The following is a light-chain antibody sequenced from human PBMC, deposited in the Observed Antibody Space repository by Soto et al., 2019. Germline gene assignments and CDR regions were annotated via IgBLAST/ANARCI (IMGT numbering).Light chain of an antibody. Sequence: QSVLTQPRSVSGSPGQSVTISCTGTRSDVGSYNRVSWYQQPPGKAPKLMIYDVSQRPSGVPDRFSGSKSDSTASLTISGLQAEDEADYYCCSYAGSYTYIFGTGTKLTVL. J-gene: IGLJ1*01. CDR2: DVS. CDR3: CSYAGSYTYI. V-gene: IGLV2-11*01. CDR1: RSDVGSYNR.